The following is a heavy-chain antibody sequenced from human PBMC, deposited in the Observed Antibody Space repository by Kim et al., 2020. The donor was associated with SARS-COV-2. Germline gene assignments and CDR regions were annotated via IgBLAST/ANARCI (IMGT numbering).Heavy chain of an antibody. CDR2: ISSSSSYI. CDR3: ARAEWNPGRGYFDY. Sequence: GGSLRLSCAASGFTFSSYSMNWVRQAPGKGLEWVSSISSSSSYIYYADSVKGRFTISRDNAKNSLYLQMNSLRAEDTAVYYCARAEWNPGRGYFDYWGQGTLVTVSS. CDR1: GFTFSSYS. D-gene: IGHD3-3*01. V-gene: IGHV3-21*01. J-gene: IGHJ4*02.